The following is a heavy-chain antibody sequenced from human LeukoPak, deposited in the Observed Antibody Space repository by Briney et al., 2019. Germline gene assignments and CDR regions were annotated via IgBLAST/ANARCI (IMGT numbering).Heavy chain of an antibody. CDR2: ISWNSGSI. J-gene: IGHJ3*02. D-gene: IGHD6-19*01. Sequence: GGSLRLSCAASGFTFDDYAMHWVRQAPGKGLEWVSGISWNSGSIGYADSVKGRFTISRDNAKNSLYLQMNSLRAEDTALYYCAKDREQWLVIGAFDIWGQGTMVTASS. V-gene: IGHV3-9*01. CDR3: AKDREQWLVIGAFDI. CDR1: GFTFDDYA.